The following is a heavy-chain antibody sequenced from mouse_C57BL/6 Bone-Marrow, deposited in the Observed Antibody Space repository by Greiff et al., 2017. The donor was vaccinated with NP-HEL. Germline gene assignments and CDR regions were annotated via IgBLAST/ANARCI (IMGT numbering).Heavy chain of an antibody. CDR1: GYTFTSYW. CDR2: IHPSDSDT. CDR3: AIWYSGDYYGPYYAMDY. J-gene: IGHJ4*01. V-gene: IGHV1-74*01. Sequence: QVQLQQPGAELVKPGASVKVSCKASGYTFTSYWMHWVKQRPGQGLEWIGRIHPSDSDTNYTQKFKGKATLTVDTSSSTAYMQLISLTSEDSAVYYCAIWYSGDYYGPYYAMDYWGQGTSVTVSS. D-gene: IGHD1-2*01.